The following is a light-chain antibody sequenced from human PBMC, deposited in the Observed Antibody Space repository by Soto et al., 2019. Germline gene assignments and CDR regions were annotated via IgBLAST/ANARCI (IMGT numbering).Light chain of an antibody. V-gene: IGKV3-15*01. J-gene: IGKJ1*01. CDR2: DAS. CDR3: QQYNNWPPST. Sequence: ILMTQSPATLSVSPGERATLSCRASQSVSNNLAWYQQKPGQAPRLLIYDASTRATGIPARFSGSGSGTAFTLTLSRLQSENFAVYYCQQYNNWPPSTFGQGTKVEIK. CDR1: QSVSNN.